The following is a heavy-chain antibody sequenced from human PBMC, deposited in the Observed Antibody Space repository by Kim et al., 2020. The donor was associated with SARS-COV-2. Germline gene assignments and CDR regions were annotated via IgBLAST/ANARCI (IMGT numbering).Heavy chain of an antibody. V-gene: IGHV3-33*01. J-gene: IGHJ6*03. Sequence: GGSLRLSCAASGFTFSSYGMHWVRKAPGKGLEWVAVIWYDGSNKYYADSVKGRFTISRDNSKNTLYLQMNSLRAEDTAVYYCARDSAQYYYMDVWGKGTT. CDR2: IWYDGSNK. D-gene: IGHD3-10*01. CDR3: ARDSAQYYYMDV. CDR1: GFTFSSYG.